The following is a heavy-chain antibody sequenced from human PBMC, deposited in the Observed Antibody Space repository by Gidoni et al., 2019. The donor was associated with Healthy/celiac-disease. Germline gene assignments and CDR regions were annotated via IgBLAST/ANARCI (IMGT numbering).Heavy chain of an antibody. Sequence: QVQLVQCGAEVKKPGASVKVSCKAAGYTFTSYDINWVRQATGQGLEWMGWMNPNSGNTGYAQKFQGRVTMTRNTSISTAYMELSSLRSEDTAVYYCARLGADYGSGSYQIDYWGQGTLVTVSS. V-gene: IGHV1-8*01. CDR2: MNPNSGNT. D-gene: IGHD3-10*01. J-gene: IGHJ4*02. CDR3: ARLGADYGSGSYQIDY. CDR1: GYTFTSYD.